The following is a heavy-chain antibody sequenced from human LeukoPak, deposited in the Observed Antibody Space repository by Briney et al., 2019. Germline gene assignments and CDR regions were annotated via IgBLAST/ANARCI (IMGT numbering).Heavy chain of an antibody. D-gene: IGHD6-19*01. J-gene: IGHJ4*02. CDR3: ARDSSKTHSSGSNYFDY. Sequence: ASVKVSCKASGYTFTSYYMHWVRQAPGQGLEWMGIINPSGGSTSYAQKFQGRGTMTRDTSTSTVYMELSSLRSEDTAVYYCARDSSKTHSSGSNYFDYWGQGTLVTVSS. CDR1: GYTFTSYY. V-gene: IGHV1-46*01. CDR2: INPSGGST.